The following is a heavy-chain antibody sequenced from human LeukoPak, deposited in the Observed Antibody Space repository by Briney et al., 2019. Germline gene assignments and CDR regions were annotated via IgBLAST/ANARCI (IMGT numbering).Heavy chain of an antibody. Sequence: SETLSLTCTVSGGSISSYYWSWIRQPPGKGLEWIGYIYCSGSTNYNPSLKSRVTISVDTSKNQFSLKLSSVTAADTAVYYCARGGHYYDSSGIGVWGQGTLVTVSS. CDR3: ARGGHYYDSSGIGV. CDR1: GGSISSYY. J-gene: IGHJ4*02. V-gene: IGHV4-59*01. CDR2: IYCSGST. D-gene: IGHD3-22*01.